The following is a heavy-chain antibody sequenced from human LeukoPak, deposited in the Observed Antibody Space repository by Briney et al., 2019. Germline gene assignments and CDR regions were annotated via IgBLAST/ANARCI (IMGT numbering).Heavy chain of an antibody. D-gene: IGHD2-15*01. J-gene: IGHJ4*02. V-gene: IGHV4-61*01. Sequence: SETLSLTCTVSGGSVSSGSYYWSWIRQPPGKGLEWIGYIYYSGSTNCNPSLKSRVTISVDTSKNQFSLKLSSVTAADTAVYYCARAPGLGYCSGGSSYSRYFDYWGQGTLVTVSS. CDR2: IYYSGST. CDR3: ARAPGLGYCSGGSSYSRYFDY. CDR1: GGSVSSGSYY.